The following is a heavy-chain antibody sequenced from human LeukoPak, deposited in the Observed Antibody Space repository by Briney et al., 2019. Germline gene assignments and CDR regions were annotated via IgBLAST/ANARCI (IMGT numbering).Heavy chain of an antibody. CDR1: GFKFSSYS. CDR3: AKERSPPLGTTDY. J-gene: IGHJ4*02. Sequence: GGSLRLSCVASGFKFSSYSFHWVRQAPGKGLEWVSAISGSGGSTYYADSVKGRFTISRDNSKNTLYLQMNSLRAEDTAVYYCAKERSPPLGTTDYWGQGTLVTVSP. V-gene: IGHV3-23*01. D-gene: IGHD1-1*01. CDR2: ISGSGGST.